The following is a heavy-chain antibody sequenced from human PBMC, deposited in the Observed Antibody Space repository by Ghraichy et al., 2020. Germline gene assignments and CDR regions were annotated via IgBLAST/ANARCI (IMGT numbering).Heavy chain of an antibody. Sequence: GGSLRLSCAASGFNFRSYSMNWVRQAPGKGLEWVSYISATGSTTYYVESLRGRFTISRDNARNSLYLQMNSLSGDDTALYYCAREWGGIVVVVAAAAFDTWGQGTLVSVSS. D-gene: IGHD2-15*01. CDR2: ISATGSTT. CDR3: AREWGGIVVVVAAAAFDT. J-gene: IGHJ4*02. CDR1: GFNFRSYS. V-gene: IGHV3-48*01.